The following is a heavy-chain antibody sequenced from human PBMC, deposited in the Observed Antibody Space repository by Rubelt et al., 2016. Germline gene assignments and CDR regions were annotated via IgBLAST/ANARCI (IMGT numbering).Heavy chain of an antibody. CDR1: GYTFTSYD. CDR3: ARLSITIFGVVVYYYGMDV. CDR2: MNPNSGNT. D-gene: IGHD3-3*01. V-gene: IGHV1-8*01. Sequence: QVQLVQSGSELKKPGASVKVSCKASGYTFTSYDINWVRQATGQGIEWMGWMNPNSGNTGYAQKFQGRVTMTRNTSISTAYMELSSLRSEDTAVYYCARLSITIFGVVVYYYGMDVWGQGTTVTVSS. J-gene: IGHJ6*02.